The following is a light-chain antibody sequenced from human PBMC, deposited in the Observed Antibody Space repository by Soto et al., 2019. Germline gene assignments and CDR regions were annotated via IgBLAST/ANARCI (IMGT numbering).Light chain of an antibody. CDR2: DAS. CDR3: QQYTNWPLT. Sequence: EIGMTQSPATLSVSPGERATLSCRASQSVSNNLAWYQQKPGQAPRLLIYDASTRATGIPARFSGSGSGAEFTLIISSLQSEDFAVYYCQQYTNWPLTFGQGTRLEIK. V-gene: IGKV3-15*01. J-gene: IGKJ5*01. CDR1: QSVSNN.